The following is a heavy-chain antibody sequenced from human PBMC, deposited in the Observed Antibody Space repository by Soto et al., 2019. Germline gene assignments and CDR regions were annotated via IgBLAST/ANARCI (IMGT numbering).Heavy chain of an antibody. CDR1: GFTFSSYG. V-gene: IGHV3-33*01. D-gene: IGHD2-15*01. Sequence: QVQLVESGGGVVQPGRSLRLSCAASGFTFSSYGMHWVRQAPGKGLEWVAVIWYDGSNKYYADSVKGRFTISRDNSKNAXYLQMNSLRAEDTAVYYCASEYCSGGSCYYYGMDVWGQGTTVTVSS. J-gene: IGHJ6*02. CDR2: IWYDGSNK. CDR3: ASEYCSGGSCYYYGMDV.